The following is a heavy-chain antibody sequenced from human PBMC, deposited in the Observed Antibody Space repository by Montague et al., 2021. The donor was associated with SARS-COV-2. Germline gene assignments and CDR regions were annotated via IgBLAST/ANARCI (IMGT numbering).Heavy chain of an antibody. V-gene: IGHV4-59*12. CDR2: TSYSGST. Sequence: SETLSLTCTVSGESISPYYRSWIRQSPGKGLECIGYTSYSGSTDYNPSLKSRVTISIDTSKNQFSLKLSSVTAADTAVYYCARWGEYYDSPYYYYAMDVWGQGTTVTVFS. CDR3: ARWGEYYDSPYYYYAMDV. J-gene: IGHJ6*02. CDR1: GESISPYY. D-gene: IGHD3-3*01.